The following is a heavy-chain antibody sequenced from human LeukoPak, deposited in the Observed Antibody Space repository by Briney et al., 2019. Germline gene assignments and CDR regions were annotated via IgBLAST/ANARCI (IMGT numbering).Heavy chain of an antibody. CDR1: GYTFSNYA. D-gene: IGHD3-3*01. V-gene: IGHV7-4-1*02. J-gene: IGHJ6*03. CDR2: INTYNGNP. CDR3: ARGRSALYYYYYMDV. Sequence: ASVKVSCKASGYTFSNYAMNWVRQAPGQGLEFMGWINTYNGNPTYAQAFTGRFVFSVDTSVSTAYLQISSLKTEDTAVYYCARGRSALYYYYYMDVWGKGTTVTVSS.